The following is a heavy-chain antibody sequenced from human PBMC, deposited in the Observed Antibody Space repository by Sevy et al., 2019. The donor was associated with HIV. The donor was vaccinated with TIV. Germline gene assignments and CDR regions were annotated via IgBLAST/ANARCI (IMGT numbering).Heavy chain of an antibody. CDR2: ISYDGSNK. Sequence: GGSLRLSCAASGFTFSSYAMHWVRQAPGKGLEWVAVISYDGSNKYYADSVKGRFTISRDNSKNTLYLQMNSLRAEDTAVYYCARGGVGIVVLPAAIESYYYYYGMDVWGQWTTVTVSS. V-gene: IGHV3-30-3*01. D-gene: IGHD2-2*03. CDR1: GFTFSSYA. J-gene: IGHJ6*02. CDR3: ARGGVGIVVLPAAIESYYYYYGMDV.